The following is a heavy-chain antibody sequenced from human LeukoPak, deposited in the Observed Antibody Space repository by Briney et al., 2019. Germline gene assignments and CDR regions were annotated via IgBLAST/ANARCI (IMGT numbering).Heavy chain of an antibody. V-gene: IGHV3-23*01. J-gene: IGHJ4*02. CDR2: ISGSGGST. D-gene: IGHD3-9*01. CDR3: AKLSRNYDILTGYYY. Sequence: PGGSLRLSCAASGFTFSNYAMYWVRQAPGRGLEWVSVISGSGGSTYYADSVKGRFTISRDDSKNTLYLQMNSLRAEDTAIYYCAKLSRNYDILTGYYYWGQGALVTVSS. CDR1: GFTFSNYA.